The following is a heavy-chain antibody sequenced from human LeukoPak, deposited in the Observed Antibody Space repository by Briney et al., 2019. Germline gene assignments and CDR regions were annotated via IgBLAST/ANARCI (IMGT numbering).Heavy chain of an antibody. CDR1: GYTFTSYG. CDR2: ISAYNGNT. V-gene: IGHV1-18*01. J-gene: IGHJ4*02. D-gene: IGHD3-9*01. CDR3: ARDVSDYDILTGYYGLDY. Sequence: EASVKVSCKASGYTFTSYGISWVRQAPGQGLEWMGWISAYNGNTNYAQKLQGRVTMTTDTSTSTAYMELRSLRSDDTAVYYCARDVSDYDILTGYYGLDYWGQGTLVTVSS.